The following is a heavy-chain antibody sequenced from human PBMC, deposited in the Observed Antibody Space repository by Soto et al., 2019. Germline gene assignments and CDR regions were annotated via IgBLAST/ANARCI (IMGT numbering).Heavy chain of an antibody. Sequence: PSETLSLTCTVSGGSVSSGSYYWSWIREPPGKGLEWIGYMYNSGRTNYNPSLKSRVTISVDTSKNHFSLRMSSVTAADTAVYYSPRESDSGSYYFEYWGRGTLVTGSS. CDR3: PRESDSGSYYFEY. J-gene: IGHJ4*01. D-gene: IGHD3-10*01. CDR1: GGSVSSGSYY. CDR2: MYNSGRT. V-gene: IGHV4-61*03.